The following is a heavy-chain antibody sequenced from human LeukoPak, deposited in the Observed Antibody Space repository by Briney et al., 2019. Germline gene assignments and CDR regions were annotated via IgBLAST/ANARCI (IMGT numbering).Heavy chain of an antibody. V-gene: IGHV3-7*01. CDR1: GFTFRNRW. Sequence: GGSLRLSCAGSGFTFRNRWATWVRQAPGKGLEWVASTGQYGHDNDYVDSVRGRFTISRDFAKISLYLQMNSLRGEDTAVYYCARDVALSTYHFDSSGLLDYWGQGTLVTVSS. J-gene: IGHJ4*02. CDR2: TGQYGHDN. D-gene: IGHD3-22*01. CDR3: ARDVALSTYHFDSSGLLDY.